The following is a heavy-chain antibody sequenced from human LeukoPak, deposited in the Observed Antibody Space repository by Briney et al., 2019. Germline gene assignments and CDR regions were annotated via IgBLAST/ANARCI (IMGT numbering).Heavy chain of an antibody. CDR1: GFTFSSYS. Sequence: PGGSLRLSCAASGFTFSSYSMNWVRQAPGKGLEWVSYISSSSSTIYYADSVKGRFTISRDNSKNTLYLQMNSLRAEDTAVYYCARKLSPHYYDSSGYYPFYYYYGMDVWGQGTTVTVSS. V-gene: IGHV3-48*01. CDR3: ARKLSPHYYDSSGYYPFYYYYGMDV. D-gene: IGHD3-22*01. J-gene: IGHJ6*02. CDR2: ISSSSSTI.